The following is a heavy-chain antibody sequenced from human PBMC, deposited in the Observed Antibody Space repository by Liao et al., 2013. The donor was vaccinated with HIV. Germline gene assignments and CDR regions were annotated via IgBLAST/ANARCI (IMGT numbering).Heavy chain of an antibody. V-gene: IGHV4-4*07. Sequence: QVQLQESGPGLVKPSETLSLTCSVSGGSISSYYWTWIRQPAGKGLEWIGRIYTSGSTNYNPSLKSRVTMSVDTSKNQFSLKLRSVTAADTAIYYCASLPRGQLITAHFDSWGQGTQVIVSS. CDR2: IYTSGST. CDR3: ASLPRGQLITAHFDS. J-gene: IGHJ4*02. CDR1: GGSISSYY. D-gene: IGHD3-16*01.